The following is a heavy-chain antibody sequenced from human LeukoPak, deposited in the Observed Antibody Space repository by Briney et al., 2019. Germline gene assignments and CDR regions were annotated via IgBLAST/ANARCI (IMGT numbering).Heavy chain of an antibody. J-gene: IGHJ4*02. CDR3: ARDPPGIAASGTYY. D-gene: IGHD6-13*01. V-gene: IGHV3-30*14. CDR2: ISYDGSNK. CDR1: GFTFSSYA. Sequence: GGSLRLSCAASGFTFSSYAMHWVRQAPGKGLEWVAVISYDGSNKYYADSVKGRFTISRDSSKNTLFLQMNSLRVEDTAVYYCARDPPGIAASGTYYWGQGTLVTVSS.